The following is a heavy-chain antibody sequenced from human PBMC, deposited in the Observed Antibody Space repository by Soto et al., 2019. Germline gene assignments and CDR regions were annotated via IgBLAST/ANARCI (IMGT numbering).Heavy chain of an antibody. V-gene: IGHV3-21*01. J-gene: IGHJ4*02. CDR3: ARPSVGGNFFDF. CDR2: ISTISSYI. CDR1: GFTFTSSN. D-gene: IGHD6-19*01. Sequence: GGSLRLSCEASGFTFTSSNMNWVRQAPGKGLEWVSSISTISSYIYYADSVKGRFTISRDNAKNSLYLQMNSLRDEDTAVYYCARPSVGGNFFDFWGQGTLVTVSS.